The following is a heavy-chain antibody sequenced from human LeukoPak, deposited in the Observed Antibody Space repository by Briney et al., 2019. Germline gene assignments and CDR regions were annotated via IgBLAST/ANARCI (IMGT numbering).Heavy chain of an antibody. V-gene: IGHV3-21*01. CDR1: GFTFSSYS. J-gene: IGHJ4*02. CDR2: ISSSSSYI. CDR3: AREDGQGMDY. Sequence: GGSLRLSCAASGFTFSSYSMNWVRQAPGKGLEWVSSISSSSSYIYYADSLKGRFTISRDNAKNSLFLQMNSLRAEDTAVYYCAREDGQGMDYWGQGTLVTVSS. D-gene: IGHD2-8*01.